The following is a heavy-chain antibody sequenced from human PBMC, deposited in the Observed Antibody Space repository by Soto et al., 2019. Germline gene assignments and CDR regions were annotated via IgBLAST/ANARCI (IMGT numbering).Heavy chain of an antibody. CDR1: GFTFSSYA. CDR2: ISGSGGST. Sequence: GGSLRLSCAASGFTFSSYAMSWVRQAPGKGLEWVSAISGSGGSTYYADSVKGRFTISRDNSKNTLYLQMNSLRAEDTAVYYCAKDRRLLWFGELPTLFDYWGQGTLVTVSS. D-gene: IGHD3-10*01. V-gene: IGHV3-23*01. CDR3: AKDRRLLWFGELPTLFDY. J-gene: IGHJ4*02.